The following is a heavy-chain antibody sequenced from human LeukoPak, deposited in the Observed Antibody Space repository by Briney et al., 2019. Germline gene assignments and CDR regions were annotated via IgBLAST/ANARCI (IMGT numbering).Heavy chain of an antibody. CDR3: ARSYYYDSSHTVDY. J-gene: IGHJ4*02. CDR2: ISGSGDST. CDR1: GFTFRSFA. Sequence: GGSLRLSCAASGFTFRSFAVTWVRQAPGKGLEWVSVISGSGDSTYYADSVKGRFTISRDNSKNTLYLQMNSLRAEDTAVYYCARSYYYDSSHTVDYWGQGTLVTVSS. D-gene: IGHD3-22*01. V-gene: IGHV3-23*01.